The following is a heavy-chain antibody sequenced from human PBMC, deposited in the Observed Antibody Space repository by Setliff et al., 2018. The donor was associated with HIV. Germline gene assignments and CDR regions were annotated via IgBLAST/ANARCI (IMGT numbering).Heavy chain of an antibody. CDR2: ISYDGSNK. CDR1: GFTFSTYA. CDR3: ARDVTVRLSVEYYFDF. Sequence: GGSLRLSCAASGFTFSTYAMHWVRQAPGKGLEWVAVISYDGSNKYYADSVKGRFTISRDNSKNMLYLEMNSLRAEDTAIYYCARDVTVRLSVEYYFDFWGQGTLVTVSS. V-gene: IGHV3-30*04. J-gene: IGHJ4*02. D-gene: IGHD2-15*01.